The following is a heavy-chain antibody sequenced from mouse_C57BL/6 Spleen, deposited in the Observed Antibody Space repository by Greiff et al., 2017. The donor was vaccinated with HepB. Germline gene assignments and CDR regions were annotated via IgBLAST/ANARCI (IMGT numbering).Heavy chain of an antibody. D-gene: IGHD1-1*02. CDR1: GYAFSSSW. CDR3: ARGGGYYFDY. Sequence: VKLMESGPELVKPGASVKISCKASGYAFSSSWMNWVKQRPGKGLEWIGRIYPGDGDTNYNGKFKGKATLTADKSSSTAYMQLSSLTSEDSAVYFCARGGGYYFDYWGQGTTLTVSS. J-gene: IGHJ2*01. V-gene: IGHV1-82*01. CDR2: IYPGDGDT.